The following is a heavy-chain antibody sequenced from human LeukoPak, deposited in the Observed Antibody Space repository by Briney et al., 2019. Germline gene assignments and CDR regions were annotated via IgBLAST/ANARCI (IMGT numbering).Heavy chain of an antibody. J-gene: IGHJ3*02. CDR3: ARLTRRSYDSSGYYPEDAFDI. D-gene: IGHD3-22*01. CDR1: GGTFSSYA. CDR2: IIPIFGTA. V-gene: IGHV1-69*05. Sequence: SVKVSCKACGGTFSSYAISWVRQAPGQGLEWMGGIIPIFGTANYAQKFQGRVTITTDESTSTAYMELSSLRSEDTAVYYCARLTRRSYDSSGYYPEDAFDIWGQGTMVTVSS.